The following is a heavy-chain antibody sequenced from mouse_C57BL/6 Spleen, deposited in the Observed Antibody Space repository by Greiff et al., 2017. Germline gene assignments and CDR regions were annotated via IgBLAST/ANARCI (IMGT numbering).Heavy chain of an antibody. J-gene: IGHJ3*01. CDR3: ASISPGFSY. V-gene: IGHV1-69*01. CDR1: GYTFTSYW. CDR2: IDPSDSYT. Sequence: QVQLQQPGAELVMPGASVKLSCKASGYTFTSYWMHWVKQRPGQGLEWIGEIDPSDSYTHYNQKFKGKSPLTVDKSSSTAYMQLSSLTSEDSAVYYCASISPGFSYWGQGTLVTVSA.